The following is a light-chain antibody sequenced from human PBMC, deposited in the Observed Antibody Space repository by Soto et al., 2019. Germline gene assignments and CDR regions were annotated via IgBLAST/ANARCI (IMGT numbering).Light chain of an antibody. CDR1: QNVRTF. Sequence: EVVLTQSPATLSLSPGERATLSCRASQNVRTFLDWYQQKPGQATRLLIYGASNRATGIPARFSGSGCGTDFTLTISSLEPEDFAVYYCQQHSHWPPWTFGQGTRVEIQ. V-gene: IGKV3-11*01. J-gene: IGKJ1*01. CDR3: QQHSHWPPWT. CDR2: GAS.